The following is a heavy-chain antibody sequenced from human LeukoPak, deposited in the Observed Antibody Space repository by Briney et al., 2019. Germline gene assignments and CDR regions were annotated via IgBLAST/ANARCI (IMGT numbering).Heavy chain of an antibody. Sequence: GGSLRLSCAASGSTFSSYSMNWVRQAPGKGLEWVSSISSSSSYIYYADSVKGRFTISRDNAKNSLYLQMNSLRAEDTAVYYCASYVWGSYRYTRGLAWGQGTLVTVSS. CDR1: GSTFSSYS. J-gene: IGHJ5*02. CDR2: ISSSSSYI. D-gene: IGHD3-16*02. CDR3: ASYVWGSYRYTRGLA. V-gene: IGHV3-21*01.